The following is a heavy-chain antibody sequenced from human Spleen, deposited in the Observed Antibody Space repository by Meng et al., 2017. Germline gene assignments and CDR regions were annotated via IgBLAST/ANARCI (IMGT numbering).Heavy chain of an antibody. V-gene: IGHV1-69*06. Sequence: SVKVSCKASGGTFSSYAISWVRQAPGQGLEWMGGIIPIFGTANYAQKFQGRVTITADKSTSTAYMELSSLRSEDTAVYYCARDPAYSSGWYYWGQGTLVTVSS. CDR3: ARDPAYSSGWYY. CDR1: GGTFSSYA. D-gene: IGHD6-19*01. J-gene: IGHJ4*02. CDR2: IIPIFGTA.